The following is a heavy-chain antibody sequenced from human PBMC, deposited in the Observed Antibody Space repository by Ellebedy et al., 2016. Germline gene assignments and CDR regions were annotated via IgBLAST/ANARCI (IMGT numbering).Heavy chain of an antibody. V-gene: IGHV3-21*01. CDR1: GFTFSDYS. Sequence: GGSLRLSCAASGFTFSDYSLNWVRQAPGKGLEWVSSISSGSDFIYYSDSVRGRFTISRANAKNSLYLQMNSLRAEDTAVYYCARSVAGTAVSYYYYGMDVWGQGTTVTVSS. CDR2: ISSGSDFI. D-gene: IGHD6-19*01. J-gene: IGHJ6*02. CDR3: ARSVAGTAVSYYYYGMDV.